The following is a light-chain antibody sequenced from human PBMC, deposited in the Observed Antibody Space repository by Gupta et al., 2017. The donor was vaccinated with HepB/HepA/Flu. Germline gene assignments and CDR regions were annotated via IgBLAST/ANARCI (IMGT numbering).Light chain of an antibody. CDR1: RSVSNN. J-gene: IGKJ5*01. Sequence: TVLTQSPGTLSLSPGVIATLSCRASRSVSNNLAWYQQRPGQSPRLLIYYASNRATGTPAKFSGAKSGTDFTLTVSALEPEGFAVYYCQQQANFGQGTRLEIK. CDR3: QQQAN. CDR2: YAS. V-gene: IGKV3-11*01.